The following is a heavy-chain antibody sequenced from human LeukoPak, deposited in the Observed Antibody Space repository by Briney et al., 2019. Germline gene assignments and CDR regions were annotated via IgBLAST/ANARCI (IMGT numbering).Heavy chain of an antibody. CDR2: ITSGSKYI. Sequence: GGSLRLSCAASEFAFSSYSMNWFREAPGKGLEWVASITSGSKYIFYADSVRGRFTISRDNAENSLFLHMKSLRADDTGVYFCARDEETVAGLNGFDLGGQGTLVTVFS. CDR1: EFAFSSYS. D-gene: IGHD6-19*01. CDR3: ARDEETVAGLNGFDL. V-gene: IGHV3-21*01. J-gene: IGHJ4*02.